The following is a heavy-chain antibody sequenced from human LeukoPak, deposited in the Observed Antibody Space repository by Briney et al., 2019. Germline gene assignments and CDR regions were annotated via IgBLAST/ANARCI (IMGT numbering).Heavy chain of an antibody. Sequence: GGSLRLSCAASGFTFSSYAMSWVRQAPGKGLEDVSGISSGGTRYDADSVRGRFTISRDNSRNTLYLQMSSLRAEDTAIYYCAKAGGLAIEYFQHWGQGTLVTVSS. V-gene: IGHV3-23*01. J-gene: IGHJ1*01. CDR3: AKAGGLAIEYFQH. D-gene: IGHD3-10*01. CDR2: ISSGGTR. CDR1: GFTFSSYA.